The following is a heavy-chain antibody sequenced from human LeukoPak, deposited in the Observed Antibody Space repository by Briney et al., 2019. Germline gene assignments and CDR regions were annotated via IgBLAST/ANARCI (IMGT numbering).Heavy chain of an antibody. D-gene: IGHD6-19*01. CDR2: MNPNSGNT. V-gene: IGHV1-8*01. J-gene: IGHJ4*02. CDR1: GYTFTSYD. CDR3: ARGGMEQWLVPKDDDLDY. Sequence: GASVKVSCKASGYTFTSYDINWVRQATGQRLEWMGWMNPNSGNTGYAQKFQGRVTMTRNTSISTAYMELSSLRSEDTAVYYCARGGMEQWLVPKDDDLDYWGQGTLVTVSS.